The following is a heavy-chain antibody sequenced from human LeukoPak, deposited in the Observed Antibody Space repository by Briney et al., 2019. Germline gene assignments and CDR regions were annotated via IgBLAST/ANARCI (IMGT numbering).Heavy chain of an antibody. J-gene: IGHJ6*03. CDR2: IYYSGST. V-gene: IGHV4-39*01. CDR1: AASISSSSYC. Sequence: SDTLSLTCTVSAASISSSSYCWGWIRQPPGKGLEWIGNIYYSGSTYYNPSLKSPATISVHPSKNQFSLKLSSVTAGDTGVYYCADCSFVYYYMDVWGKGTTVTVSS. CDR3: ADCSFVYYYMDV. D-gene: IGHD2-21*02.